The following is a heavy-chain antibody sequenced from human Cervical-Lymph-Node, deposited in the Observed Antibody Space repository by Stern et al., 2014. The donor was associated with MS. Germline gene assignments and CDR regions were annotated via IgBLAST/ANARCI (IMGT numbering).Heavy chain of an antibody. CDR3: ARGATQAFDP. Sequence: VQLQESGPGLVKPSETLSLTCTVSGGSISSYYWSWIRQPPGKGLEWIGYIYYSGSINYNPSLKSRVTISVDTSKNQFSLKLSSVTAADTAVYYCARGATQAFDPWGQGTLVTVSS. CDR2: IYYSGSI. CDR1: GGSISSYY. J-gene: IGHJ5*02. V-gene: IGHV4-59*01.